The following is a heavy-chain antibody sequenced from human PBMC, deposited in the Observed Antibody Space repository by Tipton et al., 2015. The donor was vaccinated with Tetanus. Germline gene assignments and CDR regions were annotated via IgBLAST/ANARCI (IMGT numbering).Heavy chain of an antibody. Sequence: SLRLSCVVSGFTFSDYSMNWVRQAPGKGLEWVSCINSRTLTIYYADSVKGRFTISRDNAKNSLYLQMNSLRDEDTAMYYCAKFLAELNWDDAFDVWGHGTKVTVSS. CDR3: AKFLAELNWDDAFDV. D-gene: IGHD7-27*01. CDR2: INSRTLTI. CDR1: GFTFSDYS. J-gene: IGHJ3*01. V-gene: IGHV3-48*02.